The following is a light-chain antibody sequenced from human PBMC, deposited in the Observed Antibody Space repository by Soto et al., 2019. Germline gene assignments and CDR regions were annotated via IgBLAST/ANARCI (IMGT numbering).Light chain of an antibody. J-gene: IGLJ1*01. CDR1: SSDVGGYNY. CDR2: DVS. CDR3: SSYTSISALYV. Sequence: QSVLTQPASVSGSPGQSITISCTGTSSDVGGYNYVSWYQQHPGKAPKLMIYDVSNRPSGVSNRFSGSKSGNTASLTISGFQAEDEADYYCSSYTSISALYVFGTGTKVTVL. V-gene: IGLV2-14*01.